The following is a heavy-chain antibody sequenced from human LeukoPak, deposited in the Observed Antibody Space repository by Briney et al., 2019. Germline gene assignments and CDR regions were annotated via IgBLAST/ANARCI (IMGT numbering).Heavy chain of an antibody. V-gene: IGHV3-33*06. J-gene: IGHJ5*02. CDR1: GFTFSSYG. CDR2: IWYDGSNK. D-gene: IGHD4-11*01. CDR3: AKDGDYSNYVSWFDP. Sequence: GGSVRLSCAASGFTFSSYGMHWVRQAPGKGLEWVAVIWYDGSNKYYADSVKGRFTISRDNSKNTLYLQMNSLRAEDTAVYYCAKDGDYSNYVSWFDPWGQGTLVTVSS.